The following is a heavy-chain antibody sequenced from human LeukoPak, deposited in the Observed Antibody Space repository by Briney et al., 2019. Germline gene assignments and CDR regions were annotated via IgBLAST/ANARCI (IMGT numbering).Heavy chain of an antibody. CDR1: GFTFISAW. CDR3: TTGYSSAWHDGY. Sequence: GGSLRLSCAASGFTFISAWMHWVRQAPGKGLEWVGRIKSKADGGTTDYAAPVKGRFSISRDDSKNTLYLQMNSLGTDGTALYYCTTGYSSAWHDGYWGQGTLVTVSP. D-gene: IGHD6-25*01. J-gene: IGHJ4*02. V-gene: IGHV3-15*01. CDR2: IKSKADGGTT.